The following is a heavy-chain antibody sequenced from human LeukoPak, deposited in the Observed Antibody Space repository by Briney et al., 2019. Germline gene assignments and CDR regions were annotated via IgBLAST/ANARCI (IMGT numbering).Heavy chain of an antibody. V-gene: IGHV3-23*01. CDR3: AKDRVDYYGSGSYLNQYYFDY. J-gene: IGHJ4*01. D-gene: IGHD3-10*01. CDR1: GFTFSSYG. Sequence: PGGSLRLSCAASGFTFSSYGMSWVRQAPGKGLEWVSAISGSGGSTYYADSVKGRFTISRDNSKNTLYLQMNSLRAEDTAVYYCAKDRVDYYGSGSYLNQYYFDYWGQGTLVTVSS. CDR2: ISGSGGST.